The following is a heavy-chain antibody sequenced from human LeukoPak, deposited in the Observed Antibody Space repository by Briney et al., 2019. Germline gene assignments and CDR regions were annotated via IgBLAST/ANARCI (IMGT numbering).Heavy chain of an antibody. CDR2: IRYDGSNK. J-gene: IGHJ4*02. V-gene: IGHV3-30*02. CDR3: ARHLRGYSYGFHY. D-gene: IGHD5-18*01. CDR1: GFTFSSYG. Sequence: PGGSLRLSCAASGFTFSSYGIHWVRQAPGKGLEWVSFIRYDGSNKYYADSVKGRFTISRDNSKNTLYLQMNSLRAEDTAVYYCARHLRGYSYGFHYWGQGTLVTVSS.